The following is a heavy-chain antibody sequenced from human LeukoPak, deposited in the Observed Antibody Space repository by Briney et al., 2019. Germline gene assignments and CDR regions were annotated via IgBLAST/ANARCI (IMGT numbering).Heavy chain of an antibody. CDR2: INPNSGGT. V-gene: IGHV1-2*02. CDR3: ARDPVAGTVEYFQH. J-gene: IGHJ1*01. CDR1: GYTFTGYC. Sequence: ASVKVSCKASGYTFTGYCMHWVRQAPGQGLEWMGWINPNSGGTNYAQKFQGRVTMTRDTSINTAYMELSRLRSDDTAVYYCARDPVAGTVEYFQHWGQGTLVIVSS. D-gene: IGHD6-19*01.